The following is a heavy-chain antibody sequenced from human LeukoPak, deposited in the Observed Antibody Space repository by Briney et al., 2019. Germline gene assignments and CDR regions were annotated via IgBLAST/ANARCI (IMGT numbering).Heavy chain of an antibody. CDR2: FDTEDGET. D-gene: IGHD2-15*01. Sequence: ASVKVSCKVSGYTLTELSMHWVRQAPGKGLEWMGGFDTEDGETIYAQKFQGRVTMTTDTSTSTAYMELRSLRSDDTAVYYCARGYCSGGSCLHYYYYYMDVWGKGTTVTISS. V-gene: IGHV1-24*01. J-gene: IGHJ6*03. CDR1: GYTLTELS. CDR3: ARGYCSGGSCLHYYYYYMDV.